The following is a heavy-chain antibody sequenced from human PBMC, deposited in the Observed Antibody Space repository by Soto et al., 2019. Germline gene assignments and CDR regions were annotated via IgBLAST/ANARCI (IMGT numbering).Heavy chain of an antibody. V-gene: IGHV5-51*01. Sequence: PGESLKISCKGSGYSFTNYWIGWVRQMPGKGLEWMGIIYPGDSDTRYSPSFQGQVTISADKSISTAYLQWRSLKASDTAMYYCARTSAAGKYYYGMDVWGQGTTVTVSS. J-gene: IGHJ6*02. CDR1: GYSFTNYW. CDR2: IYPGDSDT. D-gene: IGHD6-13*01. CDR3: ARTSAAGKYYYGMDV.